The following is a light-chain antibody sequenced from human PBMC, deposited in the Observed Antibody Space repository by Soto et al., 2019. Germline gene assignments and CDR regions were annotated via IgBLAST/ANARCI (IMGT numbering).Light chain of an antibody. Sequence: EIVLTQSPGTLSLSPGERATLSCRASQSATSSYLAWHQQKPGQAPRLLIYGASSRATGIPDRFSGSGSGTDFTLTISRLEPEDFAVYYCQQYGTSASWTFGQGTRVEIK. CDR2: GAS. J-gene: IGKJ1*01. V-gene: IGKV3-20*01. CDR1: QSATSSY. CDR3: QQYGTSASWT.